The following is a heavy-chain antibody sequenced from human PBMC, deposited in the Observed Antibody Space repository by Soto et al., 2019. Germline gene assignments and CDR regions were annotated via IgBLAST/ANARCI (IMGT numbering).Heavy chain of an antibody. CDR3: ARDHCSSTSCSKPSTDWFDP. CDR1: GDTFTGYY. CDR2: INPNSGGT. D-gene: IGHD2-2*01. Sequence: ASVKVSCKASGDTFTGYYMHWVRQAPGQGLEWMGWINPNSGGTNYAQKFQGWVTMTRDTSISTAYMGLSRLRSDDTAVYYCARDHCSSTSCSKPSTDWFDPWGQGTLVTVSS. J-gene: IGHJ5*02. V-gene: IGHV1-2*04.